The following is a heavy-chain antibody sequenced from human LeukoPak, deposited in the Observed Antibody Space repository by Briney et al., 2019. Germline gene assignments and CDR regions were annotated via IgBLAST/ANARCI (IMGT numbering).Heavy chain of an antibody. V-gene: IGHV4-59*12. CDR1: GGSINNYY. CDR2: VYYSGST. D-gene: IGHD3-3*01. CDR3: ARYDITIFGVVILGNNWFDP. Sequence: SETLSLTCTVSGGSINNYYWSWIRQPPGKELEWIGYVYYSGSTNYNPSLKSRVTISVDTSKNQFSLKLSSVTAADTAVYYCARYDITIFGVVILGNNWFDPWGQGTLVTVSS. J-gene: IGHJ5*02.